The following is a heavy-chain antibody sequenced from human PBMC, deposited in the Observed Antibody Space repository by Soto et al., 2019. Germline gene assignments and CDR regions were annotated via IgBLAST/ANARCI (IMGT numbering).Heavy chain of an antibody. CDR2: INAGNGNT. V-gene: IGHV1-3*01. CDR3: ARAAAGTFIDY. CDR1: GYTFTGYA. J-gene: IGHJ4*02. D-gene: IGHD6-13*01. Sequence: ASVKVSCKASGYTFTGYAMHWVRQAPGQRLEWMGWINAGNGNTRYSQKFQGRVTITGDKSASTAYMELSSLRSEDTAVYYCARAAAGTFIDYWGQGTLVTVSS.